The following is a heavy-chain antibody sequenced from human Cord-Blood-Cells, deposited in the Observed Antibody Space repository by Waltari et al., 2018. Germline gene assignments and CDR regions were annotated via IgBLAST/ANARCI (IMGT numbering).Heavy chain of an antibody. V-gene: IGHV4-39*01. CDR1: GGSIRRSSYY. CDR2: IYYSGST. D-gene: IGHD3-3*01. CDR3: ARGRIFGVVIEGWFDP. Sequence: QLQLQESGPGLVKPSETLSLTCTVSGGSIRRSSYYWGGIRQPPGKGLEWIGGIYYSGSTYYNPSLKSRVTISVDTSKNQFSLKLSSVTAADTAVYYCARGRIFGVVIEGWFDPWGQGTLVTVSS. J-gene: IGHJ5*02.